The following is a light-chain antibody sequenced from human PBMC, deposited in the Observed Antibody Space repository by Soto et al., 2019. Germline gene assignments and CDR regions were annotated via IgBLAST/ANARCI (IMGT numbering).Light chain of an antibody. CDR1: NSDVGGYRF. J-gene: IGLJ3*02. CDR3: SSKSSGSTPML. Sequence: QSALTQPASVSGSPGQSITISCTGTNSDVGGYRFVSWYQHHPGEAPKLIIYEVSNRPSGVSSRFSGSKSGNTASLTISGLQAEDESLYYCSSKSSGSTPMLFGGGTKLTVL. V-gene: IGLV2-14*01. CDR2: EVS.